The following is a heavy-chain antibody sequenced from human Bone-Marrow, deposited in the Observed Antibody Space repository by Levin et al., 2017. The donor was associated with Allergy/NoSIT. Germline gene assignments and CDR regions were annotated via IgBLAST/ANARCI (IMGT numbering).Heavy chain of an antibody. V-gene: IGHV3-48*01. CDR2: ISGSGSTI. CDR1: EFTFDTYG. Sequence: GGSLRLSYAASEFTFDTYGMNWVRQAPGKGLEWVSYISGSGSTIYYADSVKGRFTISRDNAKKSLYLQMNSLRAEDTAVYFCARVPDPLLDLWFGELYGYDYWGQGTLVTVSS. D-gene: IGHD3-10*01. CDR3: ARVPDPLLDLWFGELYGYDY. J-gene: IGHJ4*02.